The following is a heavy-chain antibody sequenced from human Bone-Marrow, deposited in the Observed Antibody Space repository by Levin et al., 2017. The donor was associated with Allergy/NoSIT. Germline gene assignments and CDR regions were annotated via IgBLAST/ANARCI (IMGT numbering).Heavy chain of an antibody. Sequence: SETLSLTCTVSGGSISGGGYYWSLIRQHPEKGLEWLASIYYTGDTDYNPSLKSRLTISVDTSKNQFSLKMNSVTAADTAVFYCARLVLPSYYIDSWGQGTLVTVSS. CDR1: GGSISGGGYY. D-gene: IGHD2-15*01. J-gene: IGHJ4*02. CDR2: IYYTGDT. CDR3: ARLVLPSYYIDS. V-gene: IGHV4-31*03.